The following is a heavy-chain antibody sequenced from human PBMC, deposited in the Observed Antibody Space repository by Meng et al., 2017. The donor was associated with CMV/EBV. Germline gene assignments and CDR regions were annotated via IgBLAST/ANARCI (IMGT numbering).Heavy chain of an antibody. CDR2: MNPNSGNT. Sequence: ASVKVSCKASGYTFTSYDINWVRQATGQGLEWMGWMNPNSGNTGYAQKFQGRVTMTRNTSISTAYMELSSLRSEDTAVYYCARVFIFHYGGNSGWFDPWGQGTLVTVSS. CDR3: ARVFIFHYGGNSGWFDP. D-gene: IGHD4-23*01. J-gene: IGHJ5*02. CDR1: GYTFTSYD. V-gene: IGHV1-8*01.